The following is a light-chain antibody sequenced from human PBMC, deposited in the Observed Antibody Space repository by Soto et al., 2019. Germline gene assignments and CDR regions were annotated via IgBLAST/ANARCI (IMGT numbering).Light chain of an antibody. V-gene: IGLV2-8*01. CDR2: EVT. CDR3: SSFAGIIIGV. CDR1: SSDVGGYNY. J-gene: IGLJ3*02. Sequence: QSALTQPPSASGSPGQSVTISCTGTSSDVGGYNYVSWYQQHPGKAPKLMIYEVTKRPSGVPDRFSGSKSGNTASLTVSGLQAEDEADYYCSSFAGIIIGVFGGGTKVTVL.